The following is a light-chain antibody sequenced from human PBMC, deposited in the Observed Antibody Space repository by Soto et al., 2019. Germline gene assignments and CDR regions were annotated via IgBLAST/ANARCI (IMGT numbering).Light chain of an antibody. V-gene: IGLV1-51*01. CDR3: AAWDTALSAVV. Sequence: QSVLTQPPSVSAAPGQRVTISCSGSTSNIGNNFVSWYQQLPGTAPKLLTYDNDRRPSGIPDQFSDSKSGTSATLHITGLQTGDEADYYCAAWDTALSAVVFGGGTKLTVL. CDR2: DND. CDR1: TSNIGNNF. J-gene: IGLJ2*01.